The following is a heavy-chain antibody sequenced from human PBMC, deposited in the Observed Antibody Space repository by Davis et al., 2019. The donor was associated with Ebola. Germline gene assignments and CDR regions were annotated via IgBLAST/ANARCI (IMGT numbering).Heavy chain of an antibody. CDR2: ISYDGSYK. CDR3: AKSAKTLASPLGY. D-gene: IGHD3-3*02. Sequence: GESLKISCAASGFTFSTYGIHWVRQAPVKGLEWVAIISYDGSYKYYADSVKGRFTISRDNSKNTLYLQMNSLRDEDTAVYYCAKSAKTLASPLGYWGQGTLVTVSS. CDR1: GFTFSTYG. V-gene: IGHV3-30*18. J-gene: IGHJ4*02.